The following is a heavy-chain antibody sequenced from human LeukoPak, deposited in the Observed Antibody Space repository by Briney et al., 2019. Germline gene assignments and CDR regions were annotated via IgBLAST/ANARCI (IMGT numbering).Heavy chain of an antibody. V-gene: IGHV3-30*02. CDR3: ARVRWGGLYYFDY. Sequence: GGSLRLSCAASGFTFSSYDMTWVRQAPGRGLEWVAFIRYDGSNKYYADSVRGRFTISRDNAKNTLYLQMNSLRAEDTAVYYCARVRWGGLYYFDYWGQGTLVTVSS. CDR2: IRYDGSNK. J-gene: IGHJ4*02. D-gene: IGHD3-16*01. CDR1: GFTFSSYD.